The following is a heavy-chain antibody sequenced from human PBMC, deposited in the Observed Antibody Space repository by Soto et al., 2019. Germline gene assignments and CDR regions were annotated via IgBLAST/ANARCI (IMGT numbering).Heavy chain of an antibody. V-gene: IGHV3-7*01. CDR3: ARDIVLRDIVVVTAWDAFDI. J-gene: IGHJ3*02. D-gene: IGHD2-21*02. CDR2: IKQDGSEK. CDR1: VFTFSSYW. Sequence: PGGSLRLSCAASVFTFSSYWMSWVRQAPGKGLEWVANIKQDGSEKYYVDSVKGRFTISRDNAKNSLYLQMNSLRAEDTAVYYCARDIVLRDIVVVTAWDAFDIWGQGTMVTVSS.